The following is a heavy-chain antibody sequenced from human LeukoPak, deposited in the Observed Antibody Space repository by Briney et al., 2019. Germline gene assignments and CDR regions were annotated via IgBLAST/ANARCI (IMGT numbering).Heavy chain of an antibody. V-gene: IGHV4-59*04. D-gene: IGHD3-3*01. CDR1: GGPISNYY. CDR3: AGTYYDFWSGYYLSDNWFDP. J-gene: IGHJ5*02. Sequence: SETLSLTCTVSGGPISNYYWSWIRQPPGKGLEWIGNIYYSGSTYYNPSLKSRVTISVDTSKNQFSLKLSSVTAADTAVYYCAGTYYDFWSGYYLSDNWFDPWGQGTLVTVSS. CDR2: IYYSGST.